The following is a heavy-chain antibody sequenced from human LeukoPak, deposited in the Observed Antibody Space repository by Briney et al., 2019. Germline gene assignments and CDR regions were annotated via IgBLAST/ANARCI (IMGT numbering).Heavy chain of an antibody. Sequence: ASVKVSCKASGYTFTRYYIHWVRQTPGQGPEWMGWVATNSGATGYSQKFQGRVTMTRDTSITTAYVELRGLISDDTAVYYCAISVAVPATPNLDYWGQGTQVTVSS. CDR3: AISVAVPATPNLDY. CDR1: GYTFTRYY. J-gene: IGHJ4*02. D-gene: IGHD2-21*02. CDR2: VATNSGAT. V-gene: IGHV1-2*02.